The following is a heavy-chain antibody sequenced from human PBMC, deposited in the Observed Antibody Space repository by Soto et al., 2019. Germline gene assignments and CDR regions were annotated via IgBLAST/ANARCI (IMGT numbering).Heavy chain of an antibody. CDR2: IIPIFGTA. Sequence: ASVKVSCKASGGTFSSYGISWVRQAPGEGVEWMGGIIPIFGTANYAQKFQGRVTITADESTSTAYMELSSLRSEDTAVYYCARGLGGIAPDGEPFDIWGQGTMVTVSS. CDR3: ARGLGGIAPDGEPFDI. V-gene: IGHV1-69*13. J-gene: IGHJ3*02. D-gene: IGHD6-13*01. CDR1: GGTFSSYG.